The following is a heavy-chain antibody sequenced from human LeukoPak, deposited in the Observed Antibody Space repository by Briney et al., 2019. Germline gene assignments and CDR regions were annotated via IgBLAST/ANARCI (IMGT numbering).Heavy chain of an antibody. CDR2: IREDGSET. D-gene: IGHD2-8*01. CDR1: GSTFSTYW. J-gene: IGHJ4*02. V-gene: IGHV3-7*01. Sequence: PGGSLRLSCAASGSTFSTYWMSWVRQAPGKGLEWVANIREDGSETFYVDSVKGRFTISRDNARNSVYLQMNSLRADDTAVYYCARLMFLWPPIYFDYWGQGTLVTVSS. CDR3: ARLMFLWPPIYFDY.